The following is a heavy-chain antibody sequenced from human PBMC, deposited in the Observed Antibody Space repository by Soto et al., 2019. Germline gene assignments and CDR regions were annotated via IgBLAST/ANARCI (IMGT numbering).Heavy chain of an antibody. CDR3: ARGDFWSGYHPPGGGCYYYYGMDV. CDR1: GYTFTSYA. Sequence: DSVEVSCKAPGYTFTSYAMDWVRQAPGQRLEWMGWINAGNGNTKYSEKFQGRVTITRDTSASTAYMELSSLRSEDTAVYYCARGDFWSGYHPPGGGCYYYYGMDVWGQGTTVTVSS. J-gene: IGHJ6*02. CDR2: INAGNGNT. D-gene: IGHD3-3*01. V-gene: IGHV1-3*01.